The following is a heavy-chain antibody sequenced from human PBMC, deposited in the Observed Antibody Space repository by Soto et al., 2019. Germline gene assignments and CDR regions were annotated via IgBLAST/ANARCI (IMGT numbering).Heavy chain of an antibody. D-gene: IGHD1-26*01. CDR3: AKSPPGSGSYYSYFDY. Sequence: GGSLRLSCAASGFTFSSYGMHWVRQAPGKGLEWVAVISGSGGSTYYADSVKGRFTISRDNSKNTLYLQMNSLRAEDTAVYYCAKSPPGSGSYYSYFDYWGQGT. J-gene: IGHJ4*02. CDR2: ISGSGGST. V-gene: IGHV3-23*01. CDR1: GFTFSSYG.